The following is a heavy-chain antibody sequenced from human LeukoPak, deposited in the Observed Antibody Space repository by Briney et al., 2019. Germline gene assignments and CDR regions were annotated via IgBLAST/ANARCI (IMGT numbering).Heavy chain of an antibody. J-gene: IGHJ4*02. V-gene: IGHV3-21*01. D-gene: IGHD4-23*01. CDR2: ISSSSSYI. CDR3: ARVRSMVVTPGFSDY. CDR1: GFTFSSYS. Sequence: GGSLRLSCAASGFTFSSYSMNWVRQAPGKGLEWVSSISSSSSYIYYADSVKGRFTISRDNAKNSLYLQMNSLRAEDTAVYYCARVRSMVVTPGFSDYWGQGTLVTVSS.